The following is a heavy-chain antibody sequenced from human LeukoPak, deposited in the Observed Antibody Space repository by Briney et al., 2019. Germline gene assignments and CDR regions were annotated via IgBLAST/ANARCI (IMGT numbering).Heavy chain of an antibody. V-gene: IGHV3-30*18. D-gene: IGHD1-1*01. CDR1: GFTFDDYA. J-gene: IGHJ4*02. CDR3: AKDQVLDY. CDR2: ISYDGSNK. Sequence: GGSLRLSCAASGFTFDDYAMHWVRQAPGKGLEWVAVISYDGSNKYYADSVKGRFTISRDNSKNTLYLQMNSLRAEDTAVYYCAKDQVLDYWGQGTLVTVSS.